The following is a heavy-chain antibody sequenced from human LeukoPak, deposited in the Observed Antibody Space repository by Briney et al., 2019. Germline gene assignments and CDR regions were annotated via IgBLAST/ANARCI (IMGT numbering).Heavy chain of an antibody. D-gene: IGHD3-22*01. Sequence: PGGSLRLSCAASGFTFSNYGMNWVRQAPGKGLKWVSDINGSGGSTYYADSVKGRFTISRDNSKNTLYLQMNSLRAEDTAVYYCAKLNYYDSSGSFDYWGQGTLVTVSS. CDR2: INGSGGST. CDR3: AKLNYYDSSGSFDY. CDR1: GFTFSNYG. V-gene: IGHV3-23*01. J-gene: IGHJ4*02.